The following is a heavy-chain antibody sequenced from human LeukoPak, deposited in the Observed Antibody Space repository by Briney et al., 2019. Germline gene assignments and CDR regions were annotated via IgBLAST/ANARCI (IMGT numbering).Heavy chain of an antibody. CDR2: IYSSGCYI. Sequence: PGGSLRLSCEASGFTFNTSSMNWARQAPGKGLEWVSSIYSSGCYIFYADSVKGRFIISRDNAKAALYIQINSLRVCVTAVYFCVKGDRRDYWGQGTLVTVSS. J-gene: IGHJ4*02. V-gene: IGHV3-21*01. CDR1: GFTFNTSS. CDR3: VKGDRRDY.